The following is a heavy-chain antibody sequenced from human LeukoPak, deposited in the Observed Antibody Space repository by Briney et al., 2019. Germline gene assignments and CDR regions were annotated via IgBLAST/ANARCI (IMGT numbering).Heavy chain of an antibody. CDR2: ISSSSSTI. V-gene: IGHV3-48*01. J-gene: IGHJ3*02. D-gene: IGHD4-23*01. Sequence: PGGSLRLSCAASGFTFSSYSMNWVRQAPGKGLEWVSYISSSSSTIYYADSVKGRFTISRDNAKNSLYLQMNSLRAEDTAVYYCARDSTTVVTRAAFDIWGQGTIVTVSS. CDR3: ARDSTTVVTRAAFDI. CDR1: GFTFSSYS.